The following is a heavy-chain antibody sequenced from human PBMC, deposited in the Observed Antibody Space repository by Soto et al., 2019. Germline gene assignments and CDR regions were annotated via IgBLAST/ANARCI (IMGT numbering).Heavy chain of an antibody. V-gene: IGHV1-69*13. CDR3: ARVTDYDFWSGYQNDAFDI. CDR2: IIPIFGTA. CDR1: GGTFSRHP. D-gene: IGHD3-3*01. J-gene: IGHJ3*02. Sequence: SVKVSCQASGGTFSRHPIHSVRLAPGRTEAWMGGIIPIFGTANYAQKFQARVTITADESTSTAYMELSSLRSEDTAVYYCARVTDYDFWSGYQNDAFDIWGQGSIVTVSS.